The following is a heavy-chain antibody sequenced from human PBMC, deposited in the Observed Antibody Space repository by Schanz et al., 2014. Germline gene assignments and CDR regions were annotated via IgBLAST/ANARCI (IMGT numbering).Heavy chain of an antibody. V-gene: IGHV1-46*01. D-gene: IGHD1-26*01. CDR1: GYVFTAYY. Sequence: QGHLVQSGAEVKEPGASVQVSCKASGYVFTAYYMHWVRQAPGQGLEWMGVINPSGGSTIYAQKLQGRVTMTTDTSTNTADMELRSLTSDDTAVYYCARFNSGSHSPPYYYYGMDVWGQGTTVTVSS. J-gene: IGHJ6*02. CDR2: INPSGGST. CDR3: ARFNSGSHSPPYYYYGMDV.